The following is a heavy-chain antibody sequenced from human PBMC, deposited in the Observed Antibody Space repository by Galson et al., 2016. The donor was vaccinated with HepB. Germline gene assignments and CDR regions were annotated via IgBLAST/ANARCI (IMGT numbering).Heavy chain of an antibody. CDR2: INPSSGGT. D-gene: IGHD2-15*01. CDR1: GYTFTGNY. CDR3: AGICSGANCPDAFDL. J-gene: IGHJ3*01. V-gene: IGHV1-2*02. Sequence: SVKVSCKASGYTFTGNYMHWVRQAPGQGLEWMGWINPSSGGTNHAQQFQGRVTMTRDRAITTAYMELSRLRSDDTAVYYCAGICSGANCPDAFDLWGQGTRVTVSS.